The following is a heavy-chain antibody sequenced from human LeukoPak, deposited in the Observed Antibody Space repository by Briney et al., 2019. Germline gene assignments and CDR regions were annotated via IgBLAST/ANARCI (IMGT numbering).Heavy chain of an antibody. Sequence: SQTLSLTCTVSGGSISSGSYYWSWIRQPAGKGLEWIGRIYTSGSTYYNPSLKSRVTISVDTSKNQFSLKLSSVTAADTAVYYCARDDLTMVRGAGDYWGQGTLVTVSS. CDR1: GGSISSGSYY. CDR2: IYTSGST. V-gene: IGHV4-61*02. CDR3: ARDDLTMVRGAGDY. D-gene: IGHD3-10*01. J-gene: IGHJ4*02.